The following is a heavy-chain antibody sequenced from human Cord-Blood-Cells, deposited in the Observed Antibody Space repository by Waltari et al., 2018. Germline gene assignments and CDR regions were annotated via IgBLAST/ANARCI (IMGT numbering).Heavy chain of an antibody. CDR1: GFTFSSYA. D-gene: IGHD1-1*01. CDR3: AKMVNWISPFDI. Sequence: EVQLLESGGGLVQPGGSLRRSCAASGFTFSSYAMSWVRQAPGKGLEWVSAMSGSGGSKYYADSVKGRFTISRDNSKNTLYLQMNSLRAEDTAVYYCAKMVNWISPFDIWGQGTMVTVSS. CDR2: MSGSGGSK. J-gene: IGHJ3*02. V-gene: IGHV3-23*01.